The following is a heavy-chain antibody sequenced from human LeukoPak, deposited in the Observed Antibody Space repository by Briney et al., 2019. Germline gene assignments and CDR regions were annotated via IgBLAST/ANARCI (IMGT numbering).Heavy chain of an antibody. V-gene: IGHV4-34*01. CDR3: ARGGRSGQLDFIDY. D-gene: IGHD6-6*01. CDR1: GGSFSGYY. J-gene: IGHJ4*02. Sequence: MASETLSLTCAVYGGSFSGYYWSWIRQPPGKGLEWIGEINHSGSTNYNPSLKSRVTISVDTSKNQFSLKLSSVTAADTAVYYCARGGRSGQLDFIDYWGQGTLVTVSS. CDR2: INHSGST.